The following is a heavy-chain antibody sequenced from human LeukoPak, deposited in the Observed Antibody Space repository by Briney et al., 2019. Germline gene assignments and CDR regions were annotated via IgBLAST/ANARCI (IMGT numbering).Heavy chain of an antibody. J-gene: IGHJ4*02. CDR2: INPRGGTT. Sequence: GASVKVSCKASGYTFTSYYMHWVRQAPGQGLEWMGVINPRGGTTSYAQKFQGRVTMTRDTSTSTVYMELSSLRSDDTAVYYCARDFGPFSRYDSSGYSYWGQGTLVTVSS. D-gene: IGHD3-22*01. V-gene: IGHV1-46*01. CDR1: GYTFTSYY. CDR3: ARDFGPFSRYDSSGYSY.